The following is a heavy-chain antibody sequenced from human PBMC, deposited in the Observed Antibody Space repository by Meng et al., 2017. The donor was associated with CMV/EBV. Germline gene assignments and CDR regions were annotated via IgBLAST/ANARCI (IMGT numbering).Heavy chain of an antibody. CDR3: ARIYDSSGYYNYYFDY. V-gene: IGHV1-69*12. D-gene: IGHD3-22*01. CDR1: GGTFSSYA. CDR2: IIPIFGTA. J-gene: IGHJ4*02. Sequence: VRWGTSGAEGKTPGSAGQVSCKASGGTFSSYAISWVRQAPGQGLEWMGGIIPIFGTANYAQKFQGRVTITADESTSTAYMELSSLRPEDTAVYYCARIYDSSGYYNYYFDYWGQGTLVTVSS.